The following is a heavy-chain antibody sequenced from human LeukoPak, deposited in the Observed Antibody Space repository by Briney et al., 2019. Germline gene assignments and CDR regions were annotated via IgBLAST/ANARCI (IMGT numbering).Heavy chain of an antibody. Sequence: GASVKVSCKASGYTFTGYYMHWVRQAPGQGLEWMGWINPNSGGTNYAQKFQGRVTMTRDTSISTAYMELSRLRSDDTAVYYCARDAEDIVVVTSYYMDVWGKGTTVTVSS. CDR1: GYTFTGYY. CDR3: ARDAEDIVVVTSYYMDV. CDR2: INPNSGGT. J-gene: IGHJ6*03. D-gene: IGHD2-2*01. V-gene: IGHV1-2*02.